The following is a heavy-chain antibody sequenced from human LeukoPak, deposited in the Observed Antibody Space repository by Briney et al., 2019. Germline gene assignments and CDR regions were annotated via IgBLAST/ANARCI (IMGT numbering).Heavy chain of an antibody. V-gene: IGHV4-59*01. J-gene: IGHJ5*02. D-gene: IGHD2-2*01. CDR3: ARGYSTSLSRFDP. CDR1: GGSISSYY. CDR2: INYSGST. Sequence: SETLSLTCTVSGGSISSYYWSWIRQPPGKGLVWIGYINYSGSTNYNPSLKSRVTISIDTSKNQFSLKVSSVTAADTAVYYCARGYSTSLSRFDPWGKGTLVTVSS.